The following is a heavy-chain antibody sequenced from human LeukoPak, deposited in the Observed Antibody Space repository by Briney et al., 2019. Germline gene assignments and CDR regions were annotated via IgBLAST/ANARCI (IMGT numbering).Heavy chain of an antibody. J-gene: IGHJ4*02. CDR2: INPNSGGT. V-gene: IGHV1-2*02. CDR3: ARYPISMVREPFDY. D-gene: IGHD3-10*01. CDR1: GYTFTGCY. Sequence: GASVKVSCKASGYTFTGCYMHWVRQAPGQGLEWMGWINPNSGGTNYAQKFQGRVTMTRDTSISTAYMELSRLRSDDTAVYYCARYPISMVREPFDYWGQGTLVTVSS.